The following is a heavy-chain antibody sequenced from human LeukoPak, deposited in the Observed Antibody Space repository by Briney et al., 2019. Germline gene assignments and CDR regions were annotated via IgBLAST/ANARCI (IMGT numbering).Heavy chain of an antibody. CDR3: ATSVIVVVKYYFDY. J-gene: IGHJ4*02. Sequence: GSLRLSCAASGFTFSSYAMSWVRQAPGKGLEWVSAISGSGGSTYYADSVKGRFTISRDNSKNTLYLQMNSLRAEDTAVYYCATSVIVVVKYYFDYWGQGTLVTVSS. CDR2: ISGSGGST. CDR1: GFTFSSYA. V-gene: IGHV3-23*01. D-gene: IGHD3-22*01.